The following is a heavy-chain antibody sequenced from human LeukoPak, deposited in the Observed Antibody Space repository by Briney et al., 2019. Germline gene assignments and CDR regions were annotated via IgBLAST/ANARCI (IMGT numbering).Heavy chain of an antibody. Sequence: PSETLSLTCTVSGGSISSYYWSWIRQPPGKGLEWIGRIYTSGTTNYNPSLKSRVTMSVDTSKGQLSLKLTSVTAADTAVYYCARDRQQLVRGDYFDYWGQGSLVTVSS. V-gene: IGHV4-4*07. CDR3: ARDRQQLVRGDYFDY. J-gene: IGHJ4*02. CDR2: IYTSGTT. CDR1: GGSISSYY. D-gene: IGHD6-13*01.